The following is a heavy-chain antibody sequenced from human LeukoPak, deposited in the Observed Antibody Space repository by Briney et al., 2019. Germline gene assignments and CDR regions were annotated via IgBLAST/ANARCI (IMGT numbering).Heavy chain of an antibody. J-gene: IGHJ4*02. CDR3: AREDDSRGDKIDY. V-gene: IGHV3-30-3*01. Sequence: GGSLRLSCSASGFTFKKYAMHWVRQAPGKGLEWVAVISYDGSNKYYADSVKGRFTISRDNSKNTLYLQMNSLRAEDTAVYYCAREDDSRGDKIDYWGQGTLVTVSS. D-gene: IGHD3-22*01. CDR1: GFTFKKYA. CDR2: ISYDGSNK.